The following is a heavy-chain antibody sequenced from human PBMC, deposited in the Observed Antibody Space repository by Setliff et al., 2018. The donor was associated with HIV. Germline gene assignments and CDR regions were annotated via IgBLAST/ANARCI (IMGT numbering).Heavy chain of an antibody. V-gene: IGHV1-8*03. Sequence: GASVKVSCKASGYTFTNYDINWVRQATGQGLEWMGWMNPNSGNTGYAQKFQGRVTITVTPSISTAYMELSSLRSEDTAVYYCARAPPLSYYDFWTGYYTRGYFDYWGQGTLVTVSS. D-gene: IGHD3-3*01. CDR3: ARAPPLSYYDFWTGYYTRGYFDY. CDR1: GYTFTNYD. J-gene: IGHJ4*02. CDR2: MNPNSGNT.